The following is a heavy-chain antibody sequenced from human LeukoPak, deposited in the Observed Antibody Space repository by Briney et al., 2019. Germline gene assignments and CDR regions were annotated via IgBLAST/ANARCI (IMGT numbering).Heavy chain of an antibody. Sequence: PGGSLRLSCAASGFTFSSYWMSWVRQAPGKGLEWVANIKQDGSEKYYVDSVKGRFTTSRDNAKNSLYLQMNSLRAEDTAVYYCARDFPHHDYGGNYYMDVWGKGTTVTVSS. CDR2: IKQDGSEK. V-gene: IGHV3-7*01. J-gene: IGHJ6*03. CDR3: ARDFPHHDYGGNYYMDV. CDR1: GFTFSSYW. D-gene: IGHD4-23*01.